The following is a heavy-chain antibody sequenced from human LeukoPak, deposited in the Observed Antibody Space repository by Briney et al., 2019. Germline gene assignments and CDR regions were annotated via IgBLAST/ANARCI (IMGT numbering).Heavy chain of an antibody. CDR2: ISASGGST. D-gene: IGHD6-13*01. V-gene: IGHV3-23*01. Sequence: GGSLRLSCAASGFIVSSYAMSWVRQAPGKGLEWVSSISASGGSTYYADSVKGRFTISRDNSKNTLYLQMNSLRVEDTAVYYCAKSRLGAAARDIDYWGQGSLVTVSS. CDR3: AKSRLGAAARDIDY. CDR1: GFIVSSYA. J-gene: IGHJ4*02.